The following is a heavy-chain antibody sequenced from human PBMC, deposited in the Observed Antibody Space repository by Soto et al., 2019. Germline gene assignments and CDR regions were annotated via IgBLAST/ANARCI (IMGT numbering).Heavy chain of an antibody. D-gene: IGHD1-26*01. CDR2: VWSDGSKE. Sequence: QAQLVESGGGVVQPGRSLRLSCAASGLPFSASGMHCVRQAPGKGLEWVAMVWSDGSKEYYADSVKGRFTITRDNSKNMIFLQMDSLRAEDTAVYYCARDKGTTCLDTWGQGNMVTVSS. CDR3: ARDKGTTCLDT. CDR1: GLPFSASG. V-gene: IGHV3-33*01. J-gene: IGHJ5*02.